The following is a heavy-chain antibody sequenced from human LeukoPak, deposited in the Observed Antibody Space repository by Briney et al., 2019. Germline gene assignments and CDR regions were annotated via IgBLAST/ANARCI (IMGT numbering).Heavy chain of an antibody. D-gene: IGHD3-22*01. CDR2: IYHSGST. J-gene: IGHJ4*02. Sequence: SETLSLTCTVSGYSISSGYYWGWIRQPPGKGLEWIESIYHSGSTYYNPSLKSRVTISVDTSKNQFSLKLSSVTAADTAVYYCARAGYDSSGYYAIYYFDYWGQGTLVTVSS. CDR3: ARAGYDSSGYYAIYYFDY. CDR1: GYSISSGYY. V-gene: IGHV4-38-2*02.